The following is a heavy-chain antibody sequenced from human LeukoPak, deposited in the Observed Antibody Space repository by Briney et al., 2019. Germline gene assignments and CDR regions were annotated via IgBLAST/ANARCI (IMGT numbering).Heavy chain of an antibody. J-gene: IGHJ6*03. CDR3: TRDWGYYDSSGKYYYYYYMDV. CDR2: IRSKAYGGTT. Sequence: GGSLRLSCAASGFTFSSYGMSWVRQAPGKGLEWVGFIRSKAYGGTTEYAASVKGRFTISRDDSKSIAYLQMNSLKTEDTAVYYCTRDWGYYDSSGKYYYYYYMDVWGKGTTVTISS. D-gene: IGHD3-22*01. CDR1: GFTFSSYG. V-gene: IGHV3-49*04.